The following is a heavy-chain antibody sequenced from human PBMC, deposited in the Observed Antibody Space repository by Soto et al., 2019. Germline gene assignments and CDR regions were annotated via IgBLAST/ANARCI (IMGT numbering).Heavy chain of an antibody. J-gene: IGHJ4*02. CDR1: GFTFSSYA. CDR2: ISYDGSNK. CDR3: ARDREPDGIWTFDS. Sequence: PGVSLRLSCAASGFTFSSYAMHWVRQAPGKGLEWVAVISYDGSNKYYADSVKGRFTISRDNSRNMVFLQMNGLRVEDTALYYCARDREPDGIWTFDSWGQGALVTVSS. D-gene: IGHD3-9*01. V-gene: IGHV3-30-3*01.